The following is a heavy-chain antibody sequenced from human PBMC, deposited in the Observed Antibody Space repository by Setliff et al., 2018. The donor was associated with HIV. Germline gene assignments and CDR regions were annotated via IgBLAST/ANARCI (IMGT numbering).Heavy chain of an antibody. Sequence: ASVKVSCKASAYTFTSYFMHWVRQAPGQGLEWMGIINPRGGSTTYALKFRGRVTMTRDTSTTTVYMELSSLRSEDTAVYYCALDYGDNNWFDPWGQGTLVTVSS. CDR2: INPRGGST. V-gene: IGHV1-46*01. CDR1: AYTFTSYF. CDR3: ALDYGDNNWFDP. J-gene: IGHJ5*02. D-gene: IGHD4-17*01.